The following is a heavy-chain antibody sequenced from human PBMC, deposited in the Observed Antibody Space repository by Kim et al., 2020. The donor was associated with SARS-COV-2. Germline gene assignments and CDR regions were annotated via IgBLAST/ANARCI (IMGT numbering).Heavy chain of an antibody. Sequence: GSTYYNPSLKSRVTISVDTSKNQFSLKVSSVTAADTAVYYCARVEQQPDYWGQGTLVTVSS. CDR2: GST. V-gene: IGHV4-30-2*04. CDR3: ARVEQQPDY. J-gene: IGHJ4*02. D-gene: IGHD6-13*01.